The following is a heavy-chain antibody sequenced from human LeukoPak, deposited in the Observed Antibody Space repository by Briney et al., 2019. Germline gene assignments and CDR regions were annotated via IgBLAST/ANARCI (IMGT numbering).Heavy chain of an antibody. CDR1: GYPFTGYY. CDR3: AREHSSGWYPDD. Sequence: ASVKVSCKASGYPFTGYYIHWVRQAPGQGLEWMGRINPNSGGTNYAQKSQGRVTMTRDTSISTAYMELSSLRSDDTAVYYCAREHSSGWYPDDWGQGTLVTVSS. CDR2: INPNSGGT. J-gene: IGHJ4*02. V-gene: IGHV1-2*06. D-gene: IGHD6-19*01.